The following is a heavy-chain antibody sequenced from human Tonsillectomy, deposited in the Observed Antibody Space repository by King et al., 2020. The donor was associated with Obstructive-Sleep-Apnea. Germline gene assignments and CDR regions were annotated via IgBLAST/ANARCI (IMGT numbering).Heavy chain of an antibody. CDR1: GGSISSGDSY. CDR3: ARGAPEQEPYFDY. V-gene: IGHV4-31*03. D-gene: IGHD1/OR15-1a*01. CDR2: IYYSGST. Sequence: QLQESGPGLVKPSQTLSLTCSVSGGSISSGDSYWSWIRQHPGKGLEWIGYIYYSGSTYYNPSLKSRGTISVAMSKNHLSLKLRFVTAADTALYYCARGAPEQEPYFDYWGQGTLFTVSS. J-gene: IGHJ4*02.